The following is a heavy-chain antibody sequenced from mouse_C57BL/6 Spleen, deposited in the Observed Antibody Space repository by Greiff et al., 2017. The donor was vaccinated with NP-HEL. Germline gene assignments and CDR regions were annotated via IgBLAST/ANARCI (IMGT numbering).Heavy chain of an antibody. V-gene: IGHV3-1*02. J-gene: IGHJ2*01. CDR2: ISYSGST. CDR3: ARTARIKY. D-gene: IGHD1-2*01. CDR1: GYSVTSGYG. Sequence: EVKLEEAGPGLVEPSQSLSLTCTFTGYSVTSGYGLYWIRQFPGNKLEWMGYISYSGSTNYNPSLKSRNSNTRDTSKNQFFLQLNSVTNEDTATYYCARTARIKYWGQGTTLTVSS.